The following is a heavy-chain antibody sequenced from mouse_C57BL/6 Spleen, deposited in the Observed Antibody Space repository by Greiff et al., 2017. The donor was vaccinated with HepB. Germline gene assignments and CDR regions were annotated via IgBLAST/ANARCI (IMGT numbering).Heavy chain of an antibody. Sequence: QVQLQQPGAELVKPGASVKLSCKASGYTFTSYWMHWVKQRPGQGLEWIGMIHPNSGSTNYNEKFKSKATLTVDKSSSTAYMQLSSLTSEDSAVYYCARSKGYSNYGYFDVWGTGTTVTVSS. J-gene: IGHJ1*03. CDR2: IHPNSGST. CDR1: GYTFTSYW. CDR3: ARSKGYSNYGYFDV. D-gene: IGHD2-5*01. V-gene: IGHV1-64*01.